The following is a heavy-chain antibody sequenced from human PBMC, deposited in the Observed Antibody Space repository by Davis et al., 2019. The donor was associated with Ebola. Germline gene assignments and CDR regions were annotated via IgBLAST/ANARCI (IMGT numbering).Heavy chain of an antibody. D-gene: IGHD3-16*01. V-gene: IGHV1-18*01. J-gene: IGHJ4*02. CDR2: INAGNGNT. CDR3: ARDHDYIWGSGGY. Sequence: ASVKVSCKASGYTFTSYGISWVRQAPGQGLEWMGWINAGNGNTKYSQKFQGRVTITADKSTSTAYMELSSLRSEDTAVYYCARDHDYIWGSGGYWGQGTLVTVSS. CDR1: GYTFTSYG.